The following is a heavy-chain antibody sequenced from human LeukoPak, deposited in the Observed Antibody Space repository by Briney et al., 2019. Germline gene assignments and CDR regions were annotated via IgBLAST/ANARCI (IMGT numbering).Heavy chain of an antibody. V-gene: IGHV3-9*01. CDR1: GFTFSDYW. CDR2: ISWNSGSI. CDR3: AKDVGSGYYYYFDY. D-gene: IGHD3-22*01. Sequence: SGGSLRLSCATSGFTFSDYWMSWVRQAPGKGLEWVSGISWNSGSIGYADSVKGRFTISRDNAKNSLYLQMNSLRAEDTALYYCAKDVGSGYYYYFDYWGQGTLVTVSS. J-gene: IGHJ4*02.